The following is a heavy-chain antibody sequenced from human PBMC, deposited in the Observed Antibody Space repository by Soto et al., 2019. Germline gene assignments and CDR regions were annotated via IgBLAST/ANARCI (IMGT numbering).Heavy chain of an antibody. CDR1: GLTFSSYA. D-gene: IGHD6-19*01. CDR2: ISGSGGST. Sequence: GGSLRLSCAASGLTFSSYAMSWVRQAPGKGLEWVSAISGSGGSTYYADSVKGRFTISRDNSKNTLYLQMNSLRAEDTAVYYCAKLQDSSGWCHWFDPWGQGTLVTSPQ. J-gene: IGHJ5*02. V-gene: IGHV3-23*01. CDR3: AKLQDSSGWCHWFDP.